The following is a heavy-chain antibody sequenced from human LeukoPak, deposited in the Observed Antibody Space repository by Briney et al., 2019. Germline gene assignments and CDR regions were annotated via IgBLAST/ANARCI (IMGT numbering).Heavy chain of an antibody. CDR2: ISYDGSNK. Sequence: PGRSLRLSCAASGFTFSSYAMHWVRQAPGKGLEWVAVISYDGSNKYYADSVKGRFTISRDNSKNTLYLQMNSLRAEDTAVYYCARSSIAARRPVFDYWGQGTLVTVSS. V-gene: IGHV3-30*04. CDR3: ARSSIAARRPVFDY. CDR1: GFTFSSYA. D-gene: IGHD6-6*01. J-gene: IGHJ4*02.